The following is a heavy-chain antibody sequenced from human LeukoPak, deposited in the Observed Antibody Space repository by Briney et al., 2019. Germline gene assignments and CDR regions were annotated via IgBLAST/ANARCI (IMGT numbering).Heavy chain of an antibody. J-gene: IGHJ6*03. Sequence: SETLSLTCTVSGGSISSGSYYWSWIRQPAGKGLEWIGRIYTSGSTNYNPSLKSRVTISVDTSKNQFSLKLSSVTAADTAVYYCARAYYSNYDYYYYYMDVWGEGTTATVSS. CDR1: GGSISSGSYY. CDR3: ARAYYSNYDYYYYYMDV. D-gene: IGHD4-11*01. V-gene: IGHV4-61*02. CDR2: IYTSGST.